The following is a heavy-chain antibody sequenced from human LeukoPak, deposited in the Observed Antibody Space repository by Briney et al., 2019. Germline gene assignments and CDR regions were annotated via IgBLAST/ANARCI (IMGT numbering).Heavy chain of an antibody. D-gene: IGHD6-13*01. Sequence: GGSLRLSCAASGFTFSDYYMSWLRQAPGKGLEWISYISSRGRTIYYADSVNGRFTISRDNAKKSLYLKMNSLRAEDTAVYYCARDPESAAGPDYYYFYGMDAWGQGTTVTVSS. J-gene: IGHJ6*02. CDR3: ARDPESAAGPDYYYFYGMDA. CDR2: ISSRGRTI. CDR1: GFTFSDYY. V-gene: IGHV3-11*01.